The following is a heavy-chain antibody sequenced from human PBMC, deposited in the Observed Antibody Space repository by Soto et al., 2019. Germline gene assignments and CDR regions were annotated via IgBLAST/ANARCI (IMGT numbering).Heavy chain of an antibody. CDR2: IHSSGRS. CDR3: ARDDAFDH. CDR1: GVAFRSYF. Sequence: QVRLRESGPQVGKPSATLSLNCNVSGVAFRSYFWSWIRQSPGKGLEWIGNIHSSGRSNYNPSFKSRVSMSIDPSKNQFSVRLTSVTPADTAVYYGARDDAFDHWGQGILVTVSS. V-gene: IGHV4-59*01. J-gene: IGHJ5*02.